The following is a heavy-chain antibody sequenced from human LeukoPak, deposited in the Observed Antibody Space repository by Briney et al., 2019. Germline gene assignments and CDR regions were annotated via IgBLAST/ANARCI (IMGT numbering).Heavy chain of an antibody. Sequence: SETLSLTCTVSGGSISSSSYYWGWIRQPPGKGLEWIGSIYYSGSTYYNPSLKSRVTISVDTSKNQFSLMLSSVTAADTAVYYCARTLIRYFDWNNWFDPWGQGTLVTVSS. D-gene: IGHD3-9*01. CDR2: IYYSGST. CDR1: GGSISSSSYY. J-gene: IGHJ5*02. V-gene: IGHV4-39*01. CDR3: ARTLIRYFDWNNWFDP.